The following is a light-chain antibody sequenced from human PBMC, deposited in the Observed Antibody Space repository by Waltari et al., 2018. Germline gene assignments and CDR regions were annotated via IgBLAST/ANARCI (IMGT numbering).Light chain of an antibody. CDR3: QEYNTNDYT. CDR2: QSA. Sequence: DIQMTQSPSTLSASVGDTVIITCQASQSIDDWLAWYQQKPGGVPKLLIYQSAYLETGVPTRFSGSGSGTDFTLTLRSLQPEDFATYYCQEYNTNDYTFGQGTKLEIK. V-gene: IGKV1-5*03. CDR1: QSIDDW. J-gene: IGKJ2*01.